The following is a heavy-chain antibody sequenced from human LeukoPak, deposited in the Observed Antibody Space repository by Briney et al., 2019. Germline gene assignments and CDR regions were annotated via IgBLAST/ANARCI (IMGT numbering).Heavy chain of an antibody. CDR1: GGSFSGYY. D-gene: IGHD5-18*01. J-gene: IGHJ4*02. Sequence: SETLSLTCAVYGGSFSGYYSSWIRQPPGKGLEWIGEINHSGSTNYNPSLKSRVTISVDTSKNQFSLKLSSVTAADTAVYYCASGRYSYGPDYWGQGTLVTVSS. CDR2: INHSGST. V-gene: IGHV4-34*01. CDR3: ASGRYSYGPDY.